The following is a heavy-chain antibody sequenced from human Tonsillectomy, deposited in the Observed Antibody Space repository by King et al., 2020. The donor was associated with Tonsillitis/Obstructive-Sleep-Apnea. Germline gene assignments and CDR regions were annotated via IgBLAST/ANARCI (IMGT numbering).Heavy chain of an antibody. J-gene: IGHJ4*02. CDR3: TTDHERTICGVVIYGLDY. D-gene: IGHD3-3*01. CDR2: IKSKTDGGTK. V-gene: IGHV3-15*01. Sequence: QLVQSGGGLVKPGGSLRLSCAASGFTFSNAWMNWVRQAPGKGLEWVGRIKSKTDGGTKDYAAPGKGRFTITRDDSKNTLYLQMTSLKTEDTDVYYCTTDHERTICGVVIYGLDYLGPGTLGTVSS. CDR1: GFTFSNAW.